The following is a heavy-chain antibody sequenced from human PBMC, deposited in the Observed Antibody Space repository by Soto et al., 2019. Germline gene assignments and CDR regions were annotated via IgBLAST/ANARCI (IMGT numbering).Heavy chain of an antibody. CDR1: GFTFSSYA. CDR3: ARDLEDTAMVFDY. D-gene: IGHD5-18*01. CDR2: ISYDGSNK. J-gene: IGHJ4*02. Sequence: ESGGGVVQPGRSLRLSCAASGFTFSSYAMHWVRQAPGKGLEWVAVISYDGSNKYYADSVKGRFTISRDNSKNTLYLQMNSLRAEDTAVYYCARDLEDTAMVFDYWGQGTLVTVSS. V-gene: IGHV3-30-3*01.